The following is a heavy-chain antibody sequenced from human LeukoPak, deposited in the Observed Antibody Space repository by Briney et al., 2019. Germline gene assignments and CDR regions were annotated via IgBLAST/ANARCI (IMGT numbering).Heavy chain of an antibody. Sequence: DSVKGRFTISRDNAKNSLYLQMNSLRAEDTAVYYCARDVSEVAGFAFDIWGQGTMVTVSS. V-gene: IGHV3-7*03. D-gene: IGHD6-19*01. CDR3: ARDVSEVAGFAFDI. J-gene: IGHJ3*02.